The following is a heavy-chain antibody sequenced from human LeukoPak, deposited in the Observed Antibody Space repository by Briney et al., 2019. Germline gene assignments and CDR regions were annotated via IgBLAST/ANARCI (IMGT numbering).Heavy chain of an antibody. J-gene: IGHJ4*02. CDR1: GFTFTRYG. CDR3: SKGSTDLVS. Sequence: GGSVRLSCAASGFTFTRYGMNWVRQAPGKGLEWISGISPSGGTTYYADSVKGRFTISTDNSKNTAHLEMNTLRAEDTAVYYCSKGSTDLVSRGQGTLVTDSS. D-gene: IGHD4-17*01. CDR2: ISPSGGTT. V-gene: IGHV3-23*01.